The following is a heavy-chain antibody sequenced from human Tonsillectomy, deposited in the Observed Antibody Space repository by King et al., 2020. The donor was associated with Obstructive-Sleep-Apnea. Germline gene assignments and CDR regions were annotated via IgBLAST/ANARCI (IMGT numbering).Heavy chain of an antibody. CDR3: ARGTHSGAWLIDY. CDR1: TFTFSRYS. Sequence: VQLVESGGGLVQPGGSLRLSCTGSTFTFSRYSMNWVRQAPGKGLEWISYISGSSESINYADSVRGRFTLSRDNAENSLFLHMTSLRVEDTAVYYCARGTHSGAWLIDYWGQGTLVTVSS. J-gene: IGHJ4*02. D-gene: IGHD6-25*01. V-gene: IGHV3-48*04. CDR2: ISGSSESI.